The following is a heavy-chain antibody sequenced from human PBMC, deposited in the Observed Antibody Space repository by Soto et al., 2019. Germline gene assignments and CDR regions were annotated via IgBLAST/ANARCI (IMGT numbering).Heavy chain of an antibody. Sequence: ASVKVSCKASGYTFTNYGINWVRQAPGQGLEWMGWISAYNGNTNYAQKLQGRVTMTTDTSTSTAYMELRSLRSDDTAAYYCAGVQLRYYGMDVWGQGTTVTVS. V-gene: IGHV1-18*01. CDR3: AGVQLRYYGMDV. CDR2: ISAYNGNT. J-gene: IGHJ6*02. CDR1: GYTFTNYG. D-gene: IGHD2-21*01.